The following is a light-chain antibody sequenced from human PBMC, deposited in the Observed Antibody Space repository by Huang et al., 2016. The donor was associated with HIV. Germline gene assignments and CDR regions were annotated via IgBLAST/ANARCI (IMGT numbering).Light chain of an antibody. CDR3: QQYGSSPLT. V-gene: IGKV3-20*01. CDR1: QSVSSNY. CDR2: GAS. Sequence: EIVLTQSPGTLSLSPGERATLSCRASQSVSSNYLAWYQQKPGQAPRLLIYGASSRATGSPDRFSGSGSGTDFTLTIRRLEPEDFEVYYCQQYGSSPLTFGQGTKLEIK. J-gene: IGKJ2*01.